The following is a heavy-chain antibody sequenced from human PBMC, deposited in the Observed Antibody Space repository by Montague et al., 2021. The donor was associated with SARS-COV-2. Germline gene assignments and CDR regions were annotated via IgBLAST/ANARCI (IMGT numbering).Heavy chain of an antibody. J-gene: IGHJ5*02. Sequence: SETLSLTCTVSGASINSNRHFWGWIRQAPGKGLEWIGFIYDSGSTSYNPSLHSRVTITIDTSKNQFSLNLMSVTPADTAVYYCVKGSGYPWGQGALVTVSS. CDR1: GASINSNRHF. D-gene: IGHD3-22*01. V-gene: IGHV4-39*07. CDR2: IYDSGST. CDR3: VKGSGYP.